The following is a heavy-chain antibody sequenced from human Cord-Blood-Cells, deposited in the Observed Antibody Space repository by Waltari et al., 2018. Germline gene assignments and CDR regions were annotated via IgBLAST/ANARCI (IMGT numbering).Heavy chain of an antibody. CDR1: GFSLSNARMG. J-gene: IGHJ2*01. CDR2: IFSNDEK. D-gene: IGHD6-13*01. Sequence: QVTLKESGPVLVKPTEPLTLTCTVSGFSLSNARMGVSWIRQPPGKALEWLAHIFSNDEKSYSTSLKSRLTISKDTSKSQVVLTMTNMDPVDTATYYCARIRIAAAGYWYFDLWGRGTLVTVSS. CDR3: ARIRIAAAGYWYFDL. V-gene: IGHV2-26*01.